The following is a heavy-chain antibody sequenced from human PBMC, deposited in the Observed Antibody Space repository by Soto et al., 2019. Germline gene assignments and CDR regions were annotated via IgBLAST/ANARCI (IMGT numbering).Heavy chain of an antibody. Sequence: ASVKGSCKASGYTFTRSGISWVRQAPGQGLEWMGWISTYNGDTNYAQTFQGRVTITADASTGTVYMELSSLRSDDTATYFCARYRHCSGDSCNYYYIMDLWGQGTTVTVSS. CDR3: ARYRHCSGDSCNYYYIMDL. V-gene: IGHV1-18*01. J-gene: IGHJ6*02. CDR1: GYTFTRSG. CDR2: ISTYNGDT. D-gene: IGHD2-15*01.